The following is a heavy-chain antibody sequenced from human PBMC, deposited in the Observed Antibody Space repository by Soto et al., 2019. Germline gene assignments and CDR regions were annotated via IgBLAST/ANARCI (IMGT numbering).Heavy chain of an antibody. CDR3: ARGDSSWSDEYYRH. CDR2: ISGYNGNT. CDR1: GYTFSNYA. J-gene: IGHJ1*01. V-gene: IGHV1-18*01. D-gene: IGHD6-13*01. Sequence: QVQLVQSGGEVKKPGASVKVACKASGYTFSNYAISWVRQAPGQGPEWMGWISGYNGNTKYAQKLQGRVTMTTDTSTNTAYMELSSLRFDDTAVYYCARGDSSWSDEYYRHWGQCTLVTVSS.